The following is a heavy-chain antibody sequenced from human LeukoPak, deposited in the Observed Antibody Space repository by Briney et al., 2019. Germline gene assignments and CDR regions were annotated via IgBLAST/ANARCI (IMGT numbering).Heavy chain of an antibody. Sequence: KPSETLSRTCAVYGGPFSGYYWSWIRQPPGKGPEWIGEINHSGSTNYNPSLKSRVTISVDTSKNQFSLKLSSVTAADTAVYYCARGGPSRGQLPHDYWGQGTLVTVSS. D-gene: IGHD2-2*01. CDR3: ARGGPSRGQLPHDY. V-gene: IGHV4-34*01. J-gene: IGHJ4*02. CDR1: GGPFSGYY. CDR2: INHSGST.